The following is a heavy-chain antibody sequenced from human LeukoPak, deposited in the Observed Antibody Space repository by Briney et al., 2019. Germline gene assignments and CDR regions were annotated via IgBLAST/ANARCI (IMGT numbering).Heavy chain of an antibody. Sequence: ASVKVSCKTSGYTFTSYGISWVRQAPGQGLEWMAWISAYKGNINYAQKLQGRVTVTTDTSTSTVYMELGSLRYDDTAVYYCARTKPLWFGGTLDVWGNGTTVTVSS. J-gene: IGHJ6*04. CDR2: ISAYKGNI. V-gene: IGHV1-18*04. CDR1: GYTFTSYG. D-gene: IGHD3-10*01. CDR3: ARTKPLWFGGTLDV.